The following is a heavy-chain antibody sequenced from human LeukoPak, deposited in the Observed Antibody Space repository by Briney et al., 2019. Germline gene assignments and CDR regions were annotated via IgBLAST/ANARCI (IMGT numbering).Heavy chain of an antibody. J-gene: IGHJ4*02. D-gene: IGHD5-12*01. Sequence: GGSLRLSCAASGFTFSSYEMNWVRQAPGKGLEWVSYISSSGSTIYYADSVKGRFTISRDNAKNSLYLQMNSLRAEDTAVYYCARDRRLRGYTDIYYFDYWGQGTLVTVSS. V-gene: IGHV3-48*03. CDR1: GFTFSSYE. CDR2: ISSSGSTI. CDR3: ARDRRLRGYTDIYYFDY.